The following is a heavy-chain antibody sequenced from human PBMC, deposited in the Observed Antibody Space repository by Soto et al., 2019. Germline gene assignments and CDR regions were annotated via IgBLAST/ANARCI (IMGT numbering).Heavy chain of an antibody. Sequence: EVQLVESGGGLVKPGGSLRLSCAASGFTFSSYSMNWVRQAPGKGLEWVSSISSSSSYIYYADSVKGRFTISRDNAKNSLYLQMNSLRAEDTAVYYCARVPLRGYSGYAGYRGQGTLVTVSS. CDR3: ARVPLRGYSGYAGY. CDR2: ISSSSSYI. V-gene: IGHV3-21*01. J-gene: IGHJ4*02. CDR1: GFTFSSYS. D-gene: IGHD5-12*01.